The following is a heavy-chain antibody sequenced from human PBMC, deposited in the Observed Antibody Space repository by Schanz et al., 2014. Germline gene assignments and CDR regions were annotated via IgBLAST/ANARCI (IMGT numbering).Heavy chain of an antibody. D-gene: IGHD4-17*01. CDR1: GFTFSSSW. CDR2: TSHDGSFT. CDR3: TRDTDYHFDY. J-gene: IGHJ4*02. Sequence: EVHLVESGGGLVQPGGSLRLSCVASGFTFSSSWMHWVRQAPGKGLVWVSRTSHDGSFTTFADSVKGRFTISRDNARNTLYLQMNSLRAEDTAVYYCTRDTDYHFDYWGQGTLVTVSS. V-gene: IGHV3-74*01.